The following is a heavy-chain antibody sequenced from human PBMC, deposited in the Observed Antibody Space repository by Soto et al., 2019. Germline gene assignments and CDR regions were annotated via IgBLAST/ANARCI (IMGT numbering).Heavy chain of an antibody. CDR2: SIPIKGTA. D-gene: IGHD2-21*01. V-gene: IGHV1-69*08. CDR3: AKSLVFVDHGYMDV. J-gene: IGHJ6*03. Sequence: QVQLVQSGAEVKKPGSSVKVSCEASGGRFTNYIFTWVRQAPGQGLEWMGRSIPIKGTADYALKFQDRVSMSAHRSTNRVHMEMRSLRPDDTAVYSCAKSLVFVDHGYMDVWCKGTTVTVSS. CDR1: GGRFTNYI.